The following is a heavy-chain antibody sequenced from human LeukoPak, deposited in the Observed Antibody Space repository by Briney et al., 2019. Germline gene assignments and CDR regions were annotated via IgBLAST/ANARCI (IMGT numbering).Heavy chain of an antibody. CDR1: GFTFSTFW. CDR3: ARSEYSSTWYGDYYYYYMDV. Sequence: GGSLRLSCAASGFTFSTFWMHWVRQAPGKGLVWVSRINYDGRSTVFADSVKGRFTISRDNAKNSLYLQMNILRADDTAVYYCARSEYSSTWYGDYYYYYMDVWGKGTTVTVSS. V-gene: IGHV3-74*01. CDR2: INYDGRST. J-gene: IGHJ6*03. D-gene: IGHD6-13*01.